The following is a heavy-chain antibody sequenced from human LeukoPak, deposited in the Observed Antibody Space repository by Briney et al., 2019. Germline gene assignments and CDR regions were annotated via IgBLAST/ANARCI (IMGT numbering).Heavy chain of an antibody. D-gene: IGHD2-2*01. CDR2: INHSGST. Sequence: SETLSLTCAVYGGSFSGYYWSWIRQPPGKGLEWIGEINHSGSTNYNPSLKSRVTISVDTSENQFSLKLSSVTAADTAVYYCARGPEYQLLGGSTSYYYYYMDVWGKGTTVTVSS. V-gene: IGHV4-34*01. CDR3: ARGPEYQLLGGSTSYYYYYMDV. CDR1: GGSFSGYY. J-gene: IGHJ6*03.